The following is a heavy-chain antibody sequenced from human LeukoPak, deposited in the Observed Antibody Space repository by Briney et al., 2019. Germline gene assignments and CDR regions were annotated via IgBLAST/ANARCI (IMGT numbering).Heavy chain of an antibody. CDR3: ASRSPPGKTGYFDY. V-gene: IGHV4-30-4*01. J-gene: IGHJ4*02. CDR1: GGSISSGDYY. D-gene: IGHD4-23*01. CDR2: IFYSGST. Sequence: SETLSLTCTVSGGSISSGDYYWSWIRQPPGKGLEWIGYIFYSGSTYYNPSLKSRVTISVDTSKNQFSLNLNSVTVADTAVYYCASRSPPGKTGYFDYWGQGTLVTVSS.